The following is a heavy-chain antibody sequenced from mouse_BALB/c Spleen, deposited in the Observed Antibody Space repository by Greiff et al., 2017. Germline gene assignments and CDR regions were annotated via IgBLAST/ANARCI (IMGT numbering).Heavy chain of an antibody. V-gene: IGHV3-2*02. CDR1: GYSITSDYA. CDR2: ISYSGST. D-gene: IGHD3-1*01. J-gene: IGHJ3*01. CDR3: ARWSHVGSSY. Sequence: DVQLQQSGPGLVKPSQSLSLTCTVTGYSITSDYAWNWIRQFPGNKLEWMGYISYSGSTSYNPSLKSRISITRDTSKNQFFLQLNSVTTEDTATYYCARWSHVGSSYWGQGTLVTVSA.